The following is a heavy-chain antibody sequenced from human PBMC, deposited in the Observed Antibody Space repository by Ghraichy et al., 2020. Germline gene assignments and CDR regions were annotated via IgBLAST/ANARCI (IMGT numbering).Heavy chain of an antibody. Sequence: LSLTCAASGFTFSNAWMSWVRQAPGKGLEWVGRIKSKTDGGTTDYAAPVKGRFTISRDDSKNTLYLQMNSLKTEDTAVYYCTTGHKQPMITFGGVIDYTYYFDYWGQGTLVTVSS. CDR3: TTGHKQPMITFGGVIDYTYYFDY. D-gene: IGHD3-16*02. CDR2: IKSKTDGGTT. CDR1: GFTFSNAW. J-gene: IGHJ4*02. V-gene: IGHV3-15*01.